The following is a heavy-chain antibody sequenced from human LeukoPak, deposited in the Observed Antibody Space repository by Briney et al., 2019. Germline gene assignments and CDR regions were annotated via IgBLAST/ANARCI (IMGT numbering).Heavy chain of an antibody. CDR2: LSYDGSNK. CDR3: ARGYCSGGSCYFVDPYAFDI. CDR1: GFTFSSYG. Sequence: PGGSLRLSCAASGFTFSSYGMHWVRQAPGKGLEWVAVLSYDGSNKYYADSVKGRFTISRDNSKNTLYLQMNSLRAEDTAVYYCARGYCSGGSCYFVDPYAFDIWGQGTMVTVSS. D-gene: IGHD2-15*01. V-gene: IGHV3-30*03. J-gene: IGHJ3*02.